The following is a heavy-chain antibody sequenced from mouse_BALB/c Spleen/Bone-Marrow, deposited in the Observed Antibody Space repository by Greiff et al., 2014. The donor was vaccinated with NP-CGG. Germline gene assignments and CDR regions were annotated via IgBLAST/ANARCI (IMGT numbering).Heavy chain of an antibody. D-gene: IGHD3-1*01. CDR1: GYSITSGYY. V-gene: IGHV3-6*02. CDR3: ARDRVFAY. Sequence: EVQLVESGPGLVKPSQSLSLTCSVTGYSITSGYYWNWIRQFPGNKLEWMGYISYDGSNNYNPSLKNRISITRDTSKNQFFLKLNSVTTEDTATYYCARDRVFAYRGQGTLVTVSA. CDR2: ISYDGSN. J-gene: IGHJ3*01.